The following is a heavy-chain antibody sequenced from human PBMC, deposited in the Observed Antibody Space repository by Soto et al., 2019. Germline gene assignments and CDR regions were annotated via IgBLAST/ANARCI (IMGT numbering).Heavy chain of an antibody. CDR3: AKAKPHFWSGYSYSQYNYYYYGMGV. V-gene: IGHV3-23*01. J-gene: IGHJ6*02. CDR2: ISGSGGST. D-gene: IGHD3-3*02. Sequence: GGSLRLSCAASGFTFSSYAMSWVRQAPGKGLEWVSAISGSGGSTYYADSVKGRFTISRDNSKNTLYLQMNSLRAEDTAVYYCAKAKPHFWSGYSYSQYNYYYYGMGVWGQGTTVTVSS. CDR1: GFTFSSYA.